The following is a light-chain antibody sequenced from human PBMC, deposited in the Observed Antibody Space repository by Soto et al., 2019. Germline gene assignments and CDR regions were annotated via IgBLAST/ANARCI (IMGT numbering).Light chain of an antibody. Sequence: DIQMTQSPSTLSASVGDRVTITCRASQSISIWLAWYQQKPGKTPKLLIYKASNLESGVPSRFSGSGSGTEFTLTISSLQPDDFATYYCQQCNSYSRTFGQGTKVDIK. CDR1: QSISIW. CDR3: QQCNSYSRT. V-gene: IGKV1-5*03. J-gene: IGKJ1*01. CDR2: KAS.